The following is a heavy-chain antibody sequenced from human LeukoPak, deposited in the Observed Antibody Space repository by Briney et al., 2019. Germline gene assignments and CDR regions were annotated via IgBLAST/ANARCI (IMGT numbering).Heavy chain of an antibody. J-gene: IGHJ4*02. Sequence: SDTLSLTCAVYGGSFSGYYWSWIRQPPGKGLEWIGEINHNGSTNYNPSLKSRVTISVDTSKNQFSLKLSSVTAADTAVYYCASNPPRYCSGGSCPGYWGQGTLVTVSS. D-gene: IGHD2-15*01. CDR2: INHNGST. CDR3: ASNPPRYCSGGSCPGY. CDR1: GGSFSGYY. V-gene: IGHV4-34*01.